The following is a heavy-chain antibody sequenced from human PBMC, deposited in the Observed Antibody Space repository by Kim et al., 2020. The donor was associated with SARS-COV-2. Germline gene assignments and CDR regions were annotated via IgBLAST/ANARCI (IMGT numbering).Heavy chain of an antibody. Sequence: YSQKFQGRVPITRDTSASTAYMELSSLRSEDTAVYYCARDTYDSSGYHDYWGQGTLVTVSS. V-gene: IGHV1-3*01. J-gene: IGHJ4*02. D-gene: IGHD3-22*01. CDR3: ARDTYDSSGYHDY.